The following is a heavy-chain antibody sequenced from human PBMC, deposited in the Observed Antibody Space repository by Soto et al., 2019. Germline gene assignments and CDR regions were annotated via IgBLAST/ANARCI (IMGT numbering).Heavy chain of an antibody. D-gene: IGHD3-10*01. J-gene: IGHJ5*02. CDR1: GYSFTSYW. CDR2: IDPSDSYT. V-gene: IGHV5-10-1*01. CDR3: ARSLATGEYNWFDP. Sequence: GESLKISCKGSGYSFTSYWISWVRQMPGKVLEWMGRIDPSDSYTNYSPSFQGHVTISADKSISTAYLQWSSLKASDTAMYYCARSLATGEYNWFDPWGQVXMVTVYS.